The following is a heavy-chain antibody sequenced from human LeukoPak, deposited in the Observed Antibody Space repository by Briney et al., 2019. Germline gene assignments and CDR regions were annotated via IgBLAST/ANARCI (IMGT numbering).Heavy chain of an antibody. Sequence: SETLSLTCAVYGGSFSGYYWSWIRQPPGKGLEWIGEINHSGSTNYNPSLKSRVTISVDTSKNQFSLKLSSVTAADTAVYYCARLLRGGRDTPMVTMIVVRAKSGAFDIWGQGTMVTASS. J-gene: IGHJ3*02. CDR2: INHSGST. CDR1: GGSFSGYY. CDR3: ARLLRGGRDTPMVTMIVVRAKSGAFDI. D-gene: IGHD3-22*01. V-gene: IGHV4-34*01.